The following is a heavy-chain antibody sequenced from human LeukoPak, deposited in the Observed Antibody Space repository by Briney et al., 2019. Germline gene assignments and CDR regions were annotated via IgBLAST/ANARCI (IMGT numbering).Heavy chain of an antibody. V-gene: IGHV4-31*03. CDR3: ARDRVDTVGRVFVY. J-gene: IGHJ4*02. CDR1: GGSISSGGYY. CDR2: IYYSGST. Sequence: PSETLSLTCTVSGGSISSGGYYWSWIRQHPGKGLEWIGYIYYSGSTYYNPSLKSRVTISVDTSKNQFSLKLSSVTAADTAVYYCARDRVDTVGRVFVYWGQGTLVTVSS. D-gene: IGHD5-18*01.